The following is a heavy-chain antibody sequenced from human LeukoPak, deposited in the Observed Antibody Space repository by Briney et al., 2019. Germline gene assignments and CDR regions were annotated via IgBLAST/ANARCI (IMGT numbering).Heavy chain of an antibody. CDR2: ISAYNGNT. V-gene: IGHV1-18*01. CDR1: GYGFTIYG. D-gene: IGHD6-13*01. CDR3: ARVRSPGILDY. J-gene: IGHJ4*02. Sequence: GASVKVSCKASGYGFTIYGISWVRQAPGQGLEWMGWISAYNGNTDYAQKFQGRVTVTTDTSTSTTYMEVRSLRSDDTAVYYCARVRSPGILDYWGPGTLVTVSS.